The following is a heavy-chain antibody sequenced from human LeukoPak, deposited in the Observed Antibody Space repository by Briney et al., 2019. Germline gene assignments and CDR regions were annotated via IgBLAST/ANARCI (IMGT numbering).Heavy chain of an antibody. CDR1: GFTFTFYG. Sequence: GGSLRLSCADSGFTFTFYGMHWARQAPGKGLEWLAVISDDGTQKSYADSVEGRFTISRDNSKNTLYLQMNSLRPEDTAVYYCAKDEGGDYVGLDYWGQGTLVTVSS. D-gene: IGHD4-17*01. CDR2: ISDDGTQK. CDR3: AKDEGGDYVGLDY. V-gene: IGHV3-30*18. J-gene: IGHJ4*02.